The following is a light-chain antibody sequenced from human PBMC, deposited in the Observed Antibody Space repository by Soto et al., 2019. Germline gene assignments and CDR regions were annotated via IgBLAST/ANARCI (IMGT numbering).Light chain of an antibody. V-gene: IGKV3-20*01. CDR2: GAS. CDR3: QQYGSSPGT. J-gene: IGKJ1*01. CDR1: QSVSSSY. Sequence: EIVLTHSPGTLSLSPGERATLSCRASQSVSSSYLAWYQQKPGQAPRLLIYGASSRATGIPDRFSGSGSGTDFTLTSSRLEPVDFAVYYCQQYGSSPGTFGQGTKVEIK.